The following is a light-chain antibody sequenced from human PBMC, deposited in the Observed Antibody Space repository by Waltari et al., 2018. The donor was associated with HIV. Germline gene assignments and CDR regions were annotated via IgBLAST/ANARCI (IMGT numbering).Light chain of an antibody. Sequence: QSVLTQPPSASGTPGQRVTISCSGSSSNIGSNTVSWFQQLPGTAPNLLIYNNYERPSGVPDRFSGSKSGSSASLAISGLQSEDEADYYCAAWDDSLNGVVFGGGTKLTVL. CDR1: SSNIGSNT. CDR3: AAWDDSLNGVV. CDR2: NNY. J-gene: IGLJ3*02. V-gene: IGLV1-44*01.